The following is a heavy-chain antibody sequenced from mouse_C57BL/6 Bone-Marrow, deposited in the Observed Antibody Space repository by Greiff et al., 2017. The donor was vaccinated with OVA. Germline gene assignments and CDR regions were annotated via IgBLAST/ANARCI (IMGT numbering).Heavy chain of an antibody. J-gene: IGHJ3*01. Sequence: VQLQQSGAELAKPGASVKLSCKASGYTFTSYWMHWVKQRPGQGLEWIGYINPNSDYTKNNQKCKNKDTLPANKASSTAYRQLSSHTYEYYAVYYCVSNWAWFAYWGQGTLGTVSA. D-gene: IGHD4-1*01. CDR2: INPNSDYT. V-gene: IGHV1-7*01. CDR3: VSNWAWFAY. CDR1: GYTFTSYW.